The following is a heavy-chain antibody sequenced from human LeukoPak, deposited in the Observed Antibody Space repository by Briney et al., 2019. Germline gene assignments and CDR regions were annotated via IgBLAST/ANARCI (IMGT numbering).Heavy chain of an antibody. J-gene: IGHJ4*02. V-gene: IGHV3-74*01. CDR2: INSDGSST. Sequence: PGRSLRLSCAASGFTFSSYWMHWVRQAPGKGLVWVSRINSDGSSTDYADSVKGRFTISRDNAKNTLYLQTNSLTAEDTAVYYCASRPRGTYFFDHWGQGTLVTVSS. D-gene: IGHD3-16*01. CDR1: GFTFSSYW. CDR3: ASRPRGTYFFDH.